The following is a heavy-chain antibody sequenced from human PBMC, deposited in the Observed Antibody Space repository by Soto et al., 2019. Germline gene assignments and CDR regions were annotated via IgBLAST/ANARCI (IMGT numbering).Heavy chain of an antibody. Sequence: GGFLRLSCAASGFTFSSYGMHWVRQAPGKGLEWVAVIWYDGSNKYYADSVKGRFTISRDNSKNTLYLQMNSLRAEDTAVYYCARDHYGSAIDIWGQGTMVTVSS. J-gene: IGHJ3*02. V-gene: IGHV3-33*01. D-gene: IGHD1-26*01. CDR2: IWYDGSNK. CDR1: GFTFSSYG. CDR3: ARDHYGSAIDI.